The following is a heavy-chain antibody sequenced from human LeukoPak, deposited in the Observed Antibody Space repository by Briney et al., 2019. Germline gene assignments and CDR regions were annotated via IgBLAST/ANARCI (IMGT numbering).Heavy chain of an antibody. CDR2: ISSSGSTI. V-gene: IGHV3-48*03. CDR1: GFTFSSYE. D-gene: IGHD3-10*02. J-gene: IGHJ6*04. CDR3: AELGITRIGGV. Sequence: PGGTLRLSCAASGFTFSSYEMNWVRQAPGKGLEWVSYISSSGSTIYYADSVKGRFTISRDNAKNSLYLQMNSLTAEDTAVYYCAELGITRIGGVWGKGPTVTISS.